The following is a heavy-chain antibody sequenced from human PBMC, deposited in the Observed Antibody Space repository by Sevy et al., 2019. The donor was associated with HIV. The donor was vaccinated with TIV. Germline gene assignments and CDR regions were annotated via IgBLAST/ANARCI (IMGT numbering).Heavy chain of an antibody. CDR3: ARDQYYDIGTGLYAMDV. V-gene: IGHV4-61*01. CDR1: GASVSAANDY. J-gene: IGHJ6*02. Sequence: SETLSLTCSVSGASVSAANDYWSWIRQPPGKGLEWIGNVYYFGSTNYNPSLKSPVTISLVTSKKQFSLKLSSVTAADTAVYYCARDQYYDIGTGLYAMDVWGQGTTVTVSS. D-gene: IGHD3-9*01. CDR2: VYYFGST.